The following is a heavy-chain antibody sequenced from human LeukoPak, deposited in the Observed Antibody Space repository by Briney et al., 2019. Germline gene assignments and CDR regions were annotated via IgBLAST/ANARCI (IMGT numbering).Heavy chain of an antibody. Sequence: SETLSLTCTVSGGSISSYYWSWVRQPPGEGLDWIGYIYYSGSGSTNYNPSLKSRVTISVDTAKNQFSLRLSSVTAADTAVYYCARHRGPYSSGSYFFDYWGQGTLVTVSS. D-gene: IGHD6-19*01. CDR3: ARHRGPYSSGSYFFDY. CDR1: GGSISSYY. V-gene: IGHV4-59*08. CDR2: IYYSGSGST. J-gene: IGHJ4*02.